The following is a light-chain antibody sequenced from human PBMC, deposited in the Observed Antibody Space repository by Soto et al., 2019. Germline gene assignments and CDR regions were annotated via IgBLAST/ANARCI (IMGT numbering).Light chain of an antibody. Sequence: ALTQPRSVSGSPGQSVTLSCTGTSSDVGGYNYVSWYQQHPGKAPKVMIYDVSKRPSGVPDRFSGSRSGNTASLTISGLQAEDEADYYCCAYAGRYTYVFGTGTKVTVL. CDR2: DVS. CDR1: SSDVGGYNY. J-gene: IGLJ1*01. V-gene: IGLV2-11*01. CDR3: CAYAGRYTYV.